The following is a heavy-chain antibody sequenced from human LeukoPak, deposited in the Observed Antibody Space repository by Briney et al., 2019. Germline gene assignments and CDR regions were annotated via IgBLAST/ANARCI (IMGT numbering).Heavy chain of an antibody. CDR2: INPNSGGT. CDR3: ARDPGMTTHIWFDP. V-gene: IGHV1-2*02. J-gene: IGHJ5*02. Sequence: ASVKVSCKASGYTFTGYYMHWVRQAPGQGLEWMGWINPNSGGTNYAQKFQGRVTMTRDTSISTAYMELSRLRSGDTAVYYCARDPGMTTHIWFDPWGQGTLVTVSS. CDR1: GYTFTGYY. D-gene: IGHD4-11*01.